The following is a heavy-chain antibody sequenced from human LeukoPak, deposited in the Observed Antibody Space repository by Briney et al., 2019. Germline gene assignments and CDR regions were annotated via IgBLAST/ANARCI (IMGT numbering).Heavy chain of an antibody. D-gene: IGHD5-12*01. CDR2: IYTSGST. CDR3: ARGNSGYDMKTYYFDY. CDR1: GGSISSYY. V-gene: IGHV4-4*07. J-gene: IGHJ4*02. Sequence: SETLSLTCTVSGGSISSYYWSWIGQPAGKGLEWIGRIYTSGSTNYNPSLKSRVTMSVDTSKNQFSLKLSSVTAADTAVYYCARGNSGYDMKTYYFDYWGQGTLVTVSS.